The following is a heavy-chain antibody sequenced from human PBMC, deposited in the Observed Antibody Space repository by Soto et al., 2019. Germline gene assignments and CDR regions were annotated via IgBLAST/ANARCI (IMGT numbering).Heavy chain of an antibody. Sequence: QVQLQQWGAGLLKPSETLSLTCAVYGGSFSGYFWSWIRQPPGKGLEWIGEINHSGSTNYNPSLRRGVNISGDTSENQFPLRRSSVTAADTAVYYCARGIVVVVAATQGAEYFQHWGQGTLVTVSS. CDR1: GGSFSGYF. CDR3: ARGIVVVVAATQGAEYFQH. J-gene: IGHJ1*01. V-gene: IGHV4-34*01. D-gene: IGHD2-15*01. CDR2: INHSGST.